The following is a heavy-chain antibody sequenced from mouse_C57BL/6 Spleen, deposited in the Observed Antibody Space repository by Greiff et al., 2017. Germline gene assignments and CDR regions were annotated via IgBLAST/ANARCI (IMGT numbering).Heavy chain of an antibody. CDR1: GYTFTSYW. CDR2: IDPSDSYT. D-gene: IGHD1-1*01. V-gene: IGHV1-50*01. CDR3: ARITTVVMDY. Sequence: QVQLQQPGAELVKPGASVKLSCKASGYTFTSYWMQWVKQRPGQGLEWIREIDPSDSYTNYNQKFKGKATLTVDTSSSTAYMQLSSLTSEDSAVYYCARITTVVMDYWGQGTSVTVSS. J-gene: IGHJ4*01.